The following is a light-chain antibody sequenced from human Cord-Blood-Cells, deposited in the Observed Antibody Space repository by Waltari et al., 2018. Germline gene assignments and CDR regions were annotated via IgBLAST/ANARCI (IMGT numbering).Light chain of an antibody. CDR1: QGISSY. J-gene: IGKJ2*01. CDR2: AAS. V-gene: IGKV1-9*01. CDR3: QQLNSYPYT. Sequence: DIQLTQSPSFLSASVGDRVTITCRASQGISSYLAWYQQNPGKAPKLLIYAASTVQSGVPSRFSGSGAGTEFTLTISSLQPEDFATYYCQQLNSYPYTFGQGTKLEIK.